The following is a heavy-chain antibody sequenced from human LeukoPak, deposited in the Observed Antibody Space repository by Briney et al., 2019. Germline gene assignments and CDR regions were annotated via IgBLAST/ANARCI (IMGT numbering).Heavy chain of an antibody. Sequence: PGGSLRLSCAGSGFIFNNYAMHWVRQPPGKGLEWVSAISGSGGSTYYADSVKGRFTISRDNSKNTLYLQMSSLRAEDTAVYYCAKDHITIFGVVTYLFDYWGQGTLVTVSS. CDR2: ISGSGGST. CDR3: AKDHITIFGVVTYLFDY. V-gene: IGHV3-23*01. D-gene: IGHD3-3*01. CDR1: GFIFNNYA. J-gene: IGHJ4*02.